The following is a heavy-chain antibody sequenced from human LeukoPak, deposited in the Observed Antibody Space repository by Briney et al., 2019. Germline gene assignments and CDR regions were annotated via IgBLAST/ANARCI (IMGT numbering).Heavy chain of an antibody. CDR2: VNRDGSET. V-gene: IGHV3-7*03. J-gene: IGHJ6*02. CDR3: ARNNGMDV. Sequence: GGSLGLSLAASGFTLGNNWMTWVGQVPGGGPEWVANVNRDGSETYYLDSVKGRFTISKDNAKNSLYLQMNSLRAEDTALYHCARNNGMDVWGQGTTVIVSS. CDR1: GFTLGNNW.